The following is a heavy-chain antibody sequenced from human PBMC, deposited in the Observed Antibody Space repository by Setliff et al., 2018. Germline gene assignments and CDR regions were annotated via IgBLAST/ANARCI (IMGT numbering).Heavy chain of an antibody. V-gene: IGHV3-33*03. CDR1: GFTFSGSA. CDR2: IWYDGSQK. D-gene: IGHD6-13*01. CDR3: AKDSSWYLDY. Sequence: GGSLRLSCAASGFTFSGSAMHWVRQSPGKGLEWVAVIWYDGSQKYHADSVKGRFTVSRDNSKNTLYLQMNSLRAEDTAVYYCAKDSSWYLDYWGQGTLVTVSS. J-gene: IGHJ4*02.